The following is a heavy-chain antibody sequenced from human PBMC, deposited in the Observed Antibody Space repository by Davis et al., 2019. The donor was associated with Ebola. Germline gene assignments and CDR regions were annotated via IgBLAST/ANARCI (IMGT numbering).Heavy chain of an antibody. D-gene: IGHD3-3*02. V-gene: IGHV5-51*01. CDR2: IYPGDSET. Sequence: GGSLRLSCKGSGYTFTSYWIAWVRQVPGKGLEWMGSIYPGDSETRYGPSFQGQVTISADESISTAYLQWSSLKASDTAMYYCARGTSLARNFDYWGQGTLVTVSS. J-gene: IGHJ4*02. CDR3: ARGTSLARNFDY. CDR1: GYTFTSYW.